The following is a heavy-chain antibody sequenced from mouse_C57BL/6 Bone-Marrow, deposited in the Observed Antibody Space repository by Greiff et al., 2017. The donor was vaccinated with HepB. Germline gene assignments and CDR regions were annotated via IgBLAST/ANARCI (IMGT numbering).Heavy chain of an antibody. CDR2: ISSGGSYN. Sequence: EVMLVESGGDLVKPGGSLKLSCAASGFTFSSYGMSWVRQTPDKRLEWVATISSGGSYNYYPDSVKVRFTISRDNAKNTLYLQMSSLKSEDTAMYYWARRLLRYDYWGPGTTLTVSS. J-gene: IGHJ2*01. CDR3: ARRLLRYDY. CDR1: GFTFSSYG. V-gene: IGHV5-6*01. D-gene: IGHD1-1*01.